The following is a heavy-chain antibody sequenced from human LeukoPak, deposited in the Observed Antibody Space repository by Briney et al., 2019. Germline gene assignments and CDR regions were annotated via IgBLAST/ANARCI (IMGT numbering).Heavy chain of an antibody. CDR2: INPNSGGT. CDR3: ARGYGSGIDY. J-gene: IGHJ4*02. D-gene: IGHD3-10*01. Sequence: GASVKVSCKASGYTFTVYYNPWVRQAPGQGLEWMGWINPNSGGTNYAQKFQGRVTMTRDTSISTAYMELSRLRSDDTAVYYCARGYGSGIDYWGQGTLVTVSS. CDR1: GYTFTVYY. V-gene: IGHV1-2*02.